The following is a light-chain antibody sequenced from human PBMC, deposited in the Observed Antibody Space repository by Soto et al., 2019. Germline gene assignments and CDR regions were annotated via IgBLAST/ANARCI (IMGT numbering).Light chain of an antibody. CDR2: SAS. V-gene: IGKV1-39*01. CDR3: QQTSSTPLT. Sequence: DIQMTQSPSSLSASVGDRVTITCRASQSIATFLNWYQQKPAKAPKLLIYSASSLQSGVPSRFTGSGSGTDFTLTISSLQPEDFATYYCQQTSSTPLTFGQGTKVEIK. CDR1: QSIATF. J-gene: IGKJ1*01.